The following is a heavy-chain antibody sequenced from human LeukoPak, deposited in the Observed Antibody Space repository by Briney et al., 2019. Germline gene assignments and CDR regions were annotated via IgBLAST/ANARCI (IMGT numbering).Heavy chain of an antibody. CDR1: GGTFSSYA. CDR2: IIPIFGTA. Sequence: GASVKVSCKASGGTFSSYAISWVRQAPGQGLEWMGGIIPIFGTANYAQKFQGRVTITADESTSTAYMELSSLRSEDTAVYYCARGGMTTVGFDYWGQGTLVTVSS. CDR3: ARGGMTTVGFDY. D-gene: IGHD4-23*01. V-gene: IGHV1-69*13. J-gene: IGHJ4*02.